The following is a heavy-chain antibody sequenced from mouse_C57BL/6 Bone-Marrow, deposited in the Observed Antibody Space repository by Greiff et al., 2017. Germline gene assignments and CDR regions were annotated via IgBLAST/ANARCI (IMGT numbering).Heavy chain of an antibody. CDR2: IYPRSGNT. D-gene: IGHD2-2*01. CDR3: ARLWFRNYFDY. Sequence: QVQLQQSGAELARPGASVKLSCKASGCTFTSYGISWVKQRTGQGLEWIGEIYPRSGNTYYNEKFKGKATLTADKSSSTAYMELRSLTSEDSAVYFCARLWFRNYFDYWGQGTTLTVSS. V-gene: IGHV1-81*01. J-gene: IGHJ2*01. CDR1: GCTFTSYG.